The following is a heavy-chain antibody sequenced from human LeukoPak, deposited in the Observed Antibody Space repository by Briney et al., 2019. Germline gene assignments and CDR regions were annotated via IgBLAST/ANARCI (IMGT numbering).Heavy chain of an antibody. CDR3: AGDQGGSAHRHAFDI. V-gene: IGHV4-61*08. Sequence: SETLSLTCTVSGGSVDTIGYYWSWIRQPPGKGLEWIGYMYHTGSSIYSPSLKSRLTISVDTSKNQFSLNLSSMTAADTAVYYCAGDQGGSAHRHAFDIWGQGTLVTVSS. J-gene: IGHJ3*02. CDR1: GGSVDTIGYY. D-gene: IGHD1-26*01. CDR2: MYHTGSS.